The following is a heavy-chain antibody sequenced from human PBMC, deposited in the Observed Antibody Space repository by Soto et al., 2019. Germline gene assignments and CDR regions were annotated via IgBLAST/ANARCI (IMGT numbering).Heavy chain of an antibody. V-gene: IGHV3-23*01. CDR1: GFTFSRSA. Sequence: EELLESGGDLVQPGGSLRLSCAASGFTFSRSAMSWVRQAPGKGLEWVSTIGASGSTYYADSVKGRFTISRDNPRDTLSRQMNTLRAEDTAVNNCAKVLDRSEWWYGMGYGMDLRGQGTKVMVSS. CDR2: IGASGST. D-gene: IGHD2-15*01. J-gene: IGHJ6*02. CDR3: AKVLDRSEWWYGMGYGMDL.